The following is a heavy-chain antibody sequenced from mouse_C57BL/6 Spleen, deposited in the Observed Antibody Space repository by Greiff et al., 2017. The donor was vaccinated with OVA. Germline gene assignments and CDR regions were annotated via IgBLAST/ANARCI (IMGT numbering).Heavy chain of an antibody. D-gene: IGHD2-1*01. CDR3: TFYGNYVDFDY. J-gene: IGHJ2*01. Sequence: VQLQQSGAELVRPGASVKLSCTASGFNIKDDYMHWVKQRPEQGLEWIGWIDPENGDTEYASKFQGKATITADTSSNTAYLQLSSLTSEDTAVYYCTFYGNYVDFDYWGQGTTLTVSS. CDR1: GFNIKDDY. V-gene: IGHV14-4*01. CDR2: IDPENGDT.